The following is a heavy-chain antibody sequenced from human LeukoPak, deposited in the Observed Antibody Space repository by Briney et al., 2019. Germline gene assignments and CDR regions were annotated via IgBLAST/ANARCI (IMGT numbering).Heavy chain of an antibody. CDR1: GSRFTNYW. CDR3: GYCPGDCYIPDY. J-gene: IGHJ4*02. V-gene: IGHV5-10-1*01. D-gene: IGHD2-21*02. Sequence: GASLKISCKGSGSRFTNYWINWVRPLPGKGLEWMGRIDPSDSHTYYSPSFQGHVTISADKSINTAYLQWSSLQASDTAMYYCGYCPGDCYIPDYWGQGTLVTVSS. CDR2: IDPSDSHT.